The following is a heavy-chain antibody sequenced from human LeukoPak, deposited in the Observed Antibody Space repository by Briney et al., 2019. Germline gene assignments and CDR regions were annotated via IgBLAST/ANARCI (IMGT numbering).Heavy chain of an antibody. J-gene: IGHJ4*02. CDR1: EFTFSSYA. Sequence: GGSLRLSCAASEFTFSSYAMSWVRQAPGKGLEWVSVISSSAGSTYYADSVKGRFTISRDNSKNTLYLQMNSLRAEDTAVYYCASADYGDYGGFDYWGQGTLVTVSS. V-gene: IGHV3-23*01. CDR3: ASADYGDYGGFDY. D-gene: IGHD4-17*01. CDR2: ISSSAGST.